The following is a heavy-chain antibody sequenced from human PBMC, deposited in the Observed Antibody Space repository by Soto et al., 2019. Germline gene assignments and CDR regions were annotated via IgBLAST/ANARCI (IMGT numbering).Heavy chain of an antibody. CDR1: GGSISNYY. D-gene: IGHD4-17*01. CDR2: VYYTGST. CDR3: TREQTSTVVTQ. Sequence: PSETLSLTCTVPGGSISNYYWSWIRQPPGKGLEWIGCVYYTGSTNYNPSLKSRVTISVDTSKNQFSLKLSSVTAADTAVYYCTREQTSTVVTQWGQGTLVTVSS. V-gene: IGHV4-59*01. J-gene: IGHJ4*02.